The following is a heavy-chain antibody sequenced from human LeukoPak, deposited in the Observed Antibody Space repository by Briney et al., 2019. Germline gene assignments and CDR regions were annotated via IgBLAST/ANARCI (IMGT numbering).Heavy chain of an antibody. D-gene: IGHD6-19*01. CDR1: GFTVSSNY. V-gene: IGHV3-23*01. Sequence: GGSLRLSCAASGFTVSSNYMSWVRQAPGKGLEWVSAISGSGGSTYYADSVKGRFTISRDNSKNTLYLQMNSLRAEDTAVYYCAKDQWQWLVLDYWGQGTLVTVSS. CDR3: AKDQWQWLVLDY. CDR2: ISGSGGST. J-gene: IGHJ4*02.